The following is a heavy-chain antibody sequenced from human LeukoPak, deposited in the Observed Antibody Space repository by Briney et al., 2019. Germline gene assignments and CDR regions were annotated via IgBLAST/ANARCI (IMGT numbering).Heavy chain of an antibody. CDR2: ISAYNGST. Sequence: ASVKVSCKASGYTFTSYGISWVRQAPGQGLEWMGWISAYNGSTNYAQKLQGRVTMTTDTSTSTAYMELRSLRSDDTAVYYCARDVDTAMGYYYYYMDVWGKGTTVTVSS. D-gene: IGHD5-18*01. V-gene: IGHV1-18*01. J-gene: IGHJ6*03. CDR3: ARDVDTAMGYYYYYMDV. CDR1: GYTFTSYG.